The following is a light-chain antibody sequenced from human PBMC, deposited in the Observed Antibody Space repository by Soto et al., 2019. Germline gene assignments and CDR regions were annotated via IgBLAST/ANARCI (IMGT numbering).Light chain of an antibody. CDR3: ATWDDSLNAVV. CDR1: TSNIGSNT. Sequence: QSVLTQPPSVSGTPGQRVTISCSGSTSNIGSNTVNWYQQLPGTAPKLLIYINNQRPSGVPDRFSGSKSDTSASLAISGLQSDDEANYYCATWDDSLNAVVFGGGTQLTVL. J-gene: IGLJ2*01. V-gene: IGLV1-44*01. CDR2: INN.